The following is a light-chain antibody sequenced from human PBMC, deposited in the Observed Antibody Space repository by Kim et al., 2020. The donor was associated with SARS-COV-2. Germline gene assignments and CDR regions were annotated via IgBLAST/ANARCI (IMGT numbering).Light chain of an antibody. V-gene: IGLV3-1*01. CDR1: KLGDKY. Sequence: SYELTQPPSVSVSPGQTARITCSGDKLGDKYACWYQQKPGQSPVLVIYQDSKRPSGIPERFSGSNSGNTDTLTISGTQAMDEADYYCQAWDSSTAVVFGGGTQLTVL. CDR3: QAWDSSTAVV. CDR2: QDS. J-gene: IGLJ2*01.